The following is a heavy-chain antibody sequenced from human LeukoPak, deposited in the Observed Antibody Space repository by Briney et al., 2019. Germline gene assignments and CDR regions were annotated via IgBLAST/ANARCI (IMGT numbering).Heavy chain of an antibody. V-gene: IGHV3-74*01. CDR3: TRASAGLSYLDL. Sequence: PGGSLRLSCAASGFNFSTSWMNWVRQAPGKGLVCVSRINTDGSSRSYADSVKGRFTISRDNAKNTLYLQMNSLRAEDTATYYCTRASAGLSYLDLWGRGTLVTVSS. CDR1: GFNFSTSW. D-gene: IGHD3/OR15-3a*01. J-gene: IGHJ2*01. CDR2: INTDGSSR.